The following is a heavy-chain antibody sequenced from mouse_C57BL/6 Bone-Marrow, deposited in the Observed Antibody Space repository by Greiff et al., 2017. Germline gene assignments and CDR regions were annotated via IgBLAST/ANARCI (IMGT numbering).Heavy chain of an antibody. J-gene: IGHJ2*01. D-gene: IGHD2-4*01. Sequence: QVQLQQPGAELVKPGASVKMSCKASGYTFTSYWITWVKQRPGQGLEWIGDIYPGSGSPNYTEKFKSKATLTVDTSSSTAYMQLSSLTSEYSAVYYCARREIYYDYDGLDYWGQGTTLTVSS. CDR2: IYPGSGSP. CDR3: ARREIYYDYDGLDY. CDR1: GYTFTSYW. V-gene: IGHV1-55*01.